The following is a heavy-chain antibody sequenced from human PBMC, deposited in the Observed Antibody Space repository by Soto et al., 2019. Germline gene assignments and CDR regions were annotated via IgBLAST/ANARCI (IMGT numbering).Heavy chain of an antibody. J-gene: IGHJ4*02. V-gene: IGHV5-51*01. D-gene: IGHD2-2*01. CDR2: IYPGDSDT. CDR1: GYSFTSYW. CDR3: ARPVTEGMPTLYFAY. Sequence: PGESLKISCKGSGYSFTSYWIGWVRQMPGKGLEWMGIIYPGDSDTRYSPSFQGQVTISADKSISTAYLQWSSLKASDTAMYYCARPVTEGMPTLYFAYWGQGTLVPVSS.